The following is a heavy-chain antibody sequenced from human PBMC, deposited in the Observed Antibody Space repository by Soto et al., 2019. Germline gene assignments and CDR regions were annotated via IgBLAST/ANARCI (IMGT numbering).Heavy chain of an antibody. CDR2: INHSGST. Sequence: XETLSLTCTVYGWSFSGYYWSWIRQPPGRGLEWIGEINHSGSTNYNPSLKSRVTISVDTSKNQFSLKLSSVTAADTAVYYCARSSRGLWSGYYHNWFDHWGQGSVVTVS. V-gene: IGHV4-34*01. D-gene: IGHD3-3*01. J-gene: IGHJ5*02. CDR1: GWSFSGYY. CDR3: ARSSRGLWSGYYHNWFDH.